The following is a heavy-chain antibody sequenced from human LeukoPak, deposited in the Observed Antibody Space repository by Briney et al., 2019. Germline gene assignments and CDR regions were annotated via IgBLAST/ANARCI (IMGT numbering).Heavy chain of an antibody. V-gene: IGHV3-13*01. CDR1: GFTFSSYD. CDR2: IGTAGDT. J-gene: IGHJ3*02. CDR3: ARSLHRDAFDI. Sequence: PGGSLRLSCAASGFTFSSYDTHWVRQATGKGLEWVSAIGTAGDTYYPGSVKGRFTISRENAKNSLYLQMNSLRAGDTAVYYCARSLHRDAFDIWGQGTMVTVSS.